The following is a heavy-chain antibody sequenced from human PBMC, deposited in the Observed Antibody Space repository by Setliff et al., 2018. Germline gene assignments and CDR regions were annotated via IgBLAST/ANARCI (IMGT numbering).Heavy chain of an antibody. J-gene: IGHJ4*02. Sequence: PSETLSLTCTVSGGSISSGSYYWNWIRQPAGKALEWIGHIFTRGSTNYNPSLKSRVTISLDTPKNHFSLKVNSVTAADTALYYCARSPSSGAYWNPRPFYSDYWGQGTLVTVSS. CDR3: ARSPSSGAYWNPRPFYSDY. V-gene: IGHV4-61*09. D-gene: IGHD1-26*01. CDR1: GGSISSGSYY. CDR2: IFTRGST.